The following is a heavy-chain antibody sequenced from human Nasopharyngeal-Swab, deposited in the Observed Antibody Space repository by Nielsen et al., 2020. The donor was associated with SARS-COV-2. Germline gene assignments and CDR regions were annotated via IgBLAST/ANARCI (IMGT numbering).Heavy chain of an antibody. CDR1: GFTFSTYS. CDR3: ARDLGGGYCTTTNCPGS. Sequence: GESLKISCAASGFTFSTYSMNWVRQAPGKGLEWISYISGSGTIYYTDSVKGRFTISRDNAKNSLYLQMNSLRAEDTALYYCARDLGGGYCTTTNCPGSWGQGTLVTVSS. D-gene: IGHD2-2*01. V-gene: IGHV3-48*01. J-gene: IGHJ1*01. CDR2: ISGSGTI.